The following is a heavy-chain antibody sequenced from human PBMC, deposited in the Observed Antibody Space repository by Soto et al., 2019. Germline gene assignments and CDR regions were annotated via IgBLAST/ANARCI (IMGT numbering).Heavy chain of an antibody. J-gene: IGHJ5*01. CDR1: GESVSTNSAT. CDR3: ARLIGDSWLDS. Sequence: QVQLQQSGPGLVKPSQTLSLTCAISGESVSTNSATWDWIRQSPSRGLEWLGRSYYRSKWYHDYEVSLKGRIIINADTSTNHLSLQLNSMRPDDTAEYYCARLIGDSWLDSWGQGTLVTVSS. CDR2: SYYRSKWYH. V-gene: IGHV6-1*01. D-gene: IGHD2-8*01.